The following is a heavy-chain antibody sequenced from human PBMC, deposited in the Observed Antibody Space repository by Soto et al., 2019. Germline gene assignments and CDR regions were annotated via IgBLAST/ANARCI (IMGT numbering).Heavy chain of an antibody. D-gene: IGHD1-26*01. CDR1: GFTFSSDS. CDR2: ISSSSSTI. J-gene: IGHJ4*02. V-gene: IGHV3-48*02. Sequence: EVQLVESGGGLVQPGGSLRLSCAASGFTFSSDSMNWVRQAPGKGLEWVSSISSSSSTIYYADSVKGRFTISRDNAKNSLYLQINSLRDEDTAVYYCARDWSYQSLWGQGTLVTVSS. CDR3: ARDWSYQSL.